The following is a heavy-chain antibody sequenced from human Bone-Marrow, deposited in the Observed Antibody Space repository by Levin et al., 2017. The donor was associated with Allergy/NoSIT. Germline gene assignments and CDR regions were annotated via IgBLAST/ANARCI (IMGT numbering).Heavy chain of an antibody. Sequence: ASVKVSCAASGFTFSLYGMTWVRQAPGKGLEWVSGLTGSGDPTNYADSVQGRFTMSRDNSKNTIYLKMNSLRPEDTAVYYCAKSKSESISYFDYWGQGTLVTVSS. D-gene: IGHD1-14*01. J-gene: IGHJ4*02. CDR1: GFTFSLYG. V-gene: IGHV3-23*01. CDR3: AKSKSESISYFDY. CDR2: LTGSGDPT.